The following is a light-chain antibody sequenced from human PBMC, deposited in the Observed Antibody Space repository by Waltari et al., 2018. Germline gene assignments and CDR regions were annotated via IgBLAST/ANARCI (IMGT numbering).Light chain of an antibody. Sequence: DIQMTQSPSSLSAVAGARGTITCRASQSIGNYLNWYQQKPGKAPQLLIYSASSLQRGVPSRFSGRGSGTEFSLTISGLQPDDFATYYCQQYNSHPFTFGPGTRVDI. CDR1: QSIGNY. CDR3: QQYNSHPFT. V-gene: IGKV1-39*01. CDR2: SAS. J-gene: IGKJ3*01.